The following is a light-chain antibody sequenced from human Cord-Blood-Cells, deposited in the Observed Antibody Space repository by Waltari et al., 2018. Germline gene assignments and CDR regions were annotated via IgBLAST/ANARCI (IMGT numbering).Light chain of an antibody. Sequence: QSALTQPRSVSGSPGQSVTISCTGTSSDVGGYNYVSWYQPHPRKAPKLMIYDVSNRPSGVPDRFSGSKSGNTASLTISGLQAEDEADYYCCSYAGSYTWVFGGGTKLTVL. CDR1: SSDVGGYNY. J-gene: IGLJ3*02. V-gene: IGLV2-11*01. CDR3: CSYAGSYTWV. CDR2: DVS.